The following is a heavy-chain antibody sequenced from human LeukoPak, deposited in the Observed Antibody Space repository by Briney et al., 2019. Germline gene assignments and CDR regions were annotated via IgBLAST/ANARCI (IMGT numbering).Heavy chain of an antibody. CDR3: ASRSGSYSDAFDI. J-gene: IGHJ3*02. Sequence: SETLSLTCTVSGGSISSYYWSWIRQPPGKGLEWIGYIYHSGSTNYNPSLKSRVTIPLDTSKNQFSLKLRSVTAADTAVYYCASRSGSYSDAFDIWGQGTMVTVSS. D-gene: IGHD3-10*01. CDR1: GGSISSYY. V-gene: IGHV4-59*08. CDR2: IYHSGST.